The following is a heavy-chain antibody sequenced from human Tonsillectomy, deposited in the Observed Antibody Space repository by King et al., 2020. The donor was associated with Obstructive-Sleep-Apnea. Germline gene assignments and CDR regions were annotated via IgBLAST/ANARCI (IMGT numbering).Heavy chain of an antibody. CDR3: AKSGSYYS. D-gene: IGHD1-26*01. V-gene: IGHV3-23*04. J-gene: IGHJ4*02. Sequence: VQLVESGGGLVQPGGSLRLSCAASGFTFSSYAMSWVRQAPGKGLEWVSAISGSGGSTYYADSVRGRFTIPRDNSNNNLFLQMNSLRADDTAVYYCAKSGSYYSWGQGTLVTVSS. CDR1: GFTFSSYA. CDR2: ISGSGGST.